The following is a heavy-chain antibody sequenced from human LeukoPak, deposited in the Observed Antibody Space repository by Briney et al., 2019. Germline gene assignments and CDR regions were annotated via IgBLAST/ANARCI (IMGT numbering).Heavy chain of an antibody. Sequence: PGRSLRLSCAASGFTFSTYGMHWARQAPGKGLEWVAVLSYDGSEKYFADSVKGRYTISRDNSKNTLYLQMNSLRVEDTAVYYCAESRSGWYGGFDYWGQGTLVTVSS. J-gene: IGHJ4*02. V-gene: IGHV3-30*18. CDR3: AESRSGWYGGFDY. CDR1: GFTFSTYG. D-gene: IGHD6-19*01. CDR2: LSYDGSEK.